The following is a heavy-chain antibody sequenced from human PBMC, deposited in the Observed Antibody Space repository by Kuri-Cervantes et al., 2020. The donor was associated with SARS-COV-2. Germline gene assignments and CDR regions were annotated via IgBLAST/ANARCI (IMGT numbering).Heavy chain of an antibody. CDR3: ARDPNYDSSGYYGLTFDD. Sequence: ASVKVSCKASGYTFTSYGISWVRQAPGQGLEWMGWISAYNGNTNYAQKLQGRVTMTTDTSTSTAYMELRSLRADDTAVYYCARDPNYDSSGYYGLTFDDWGQGTLVTVSS. CDR2: ISAYNGNT. CDR1: GYTFTSYG. V-gene: IGHV1-18*01. J-gene: IGHJ4*02. D-gene: IGHD3-22*01.